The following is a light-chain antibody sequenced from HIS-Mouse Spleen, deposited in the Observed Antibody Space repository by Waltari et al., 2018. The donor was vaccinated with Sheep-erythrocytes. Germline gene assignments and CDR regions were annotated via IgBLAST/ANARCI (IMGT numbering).Light chain of an antibody. J-gene: IGLJ3*02. CDR1: SSNIGSNT. Sequence: QSVLTQPPPASGTPGQRVTISCSGSSSNIGSNTVNWYQQLPGTAPKLLSYSNNQRPSGVPDRFSGSKSGTSASLAISGLQSEDEADYYCAAWDDSLNGPVFGGGTKLTVL. CDR2: SNN. V-gene: IGLV1-44*01. CDR3: AAWDDSLNGPV.